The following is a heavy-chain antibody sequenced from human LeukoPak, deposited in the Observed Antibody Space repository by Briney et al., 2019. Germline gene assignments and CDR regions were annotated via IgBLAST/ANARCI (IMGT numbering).Heavy chain of an antibody. V-gene: IGHV4-59*01. D-gene: IGHD4-23*01. CDR2: IYYSGST. CDR1: GGSINSYY. Sequence: PSETLSLTCTVSGGSINSYYWSWIRQPPGKGLEWIGYIYYSGSTNYNPSLKSRVTISVDTSKNQFSLKLSSVTAADTAVYSCARAVGGYYCVYWGQGTLVTVSS. J-gene: IGHJ4*02. CDR3: ARAVGGYYCVY.